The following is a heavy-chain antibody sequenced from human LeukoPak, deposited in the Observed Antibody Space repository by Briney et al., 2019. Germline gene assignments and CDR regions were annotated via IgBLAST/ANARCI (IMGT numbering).Heavy chain of an antibody. CDR3: ARERGSGSYHPFDP. D-gene: IGHD3-10*01. J-gene: IGHJ5*02. CDR1: GFTFSSYW. V-gene: IGHV3-7*01. Sequence: GGSLRLSCVASGFTFSSYWMSWVRQTPGKGLEWVANIKQDGSEKNYVDSVKGRFTISRDNAKNSLYLQMNSLRVDDTAVYYCARERGSGSYHPFDPWGQGTLATVSS. CDR2: IKQDGSEK.